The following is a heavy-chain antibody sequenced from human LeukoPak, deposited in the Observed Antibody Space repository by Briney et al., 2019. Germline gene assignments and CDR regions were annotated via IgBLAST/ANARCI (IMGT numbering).Heavy chain of an antibody. CDR2: ISGSGGST. V-gene: IGHV3-23*01. CDR1: GFTFSSYA. CDR3: AKAHTKYSSSCPNY. J-gene: IGHJ4*02. D-gene: IGHD6-13*01. Sequence: PGGSLRLSCAASGFTFSSYAMSWVRQAPGKGLEWVSAISGSGGSTYYADSVMGRFTISRDNSKNTLYLQMNSLRAEDTAVYYCAKAHTKYSSSCPNYWGQGTLVTVSS.